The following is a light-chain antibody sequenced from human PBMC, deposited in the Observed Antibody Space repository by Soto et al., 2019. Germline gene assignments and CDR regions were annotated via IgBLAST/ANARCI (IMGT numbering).Light chain of an antibody. CDR1: QSISRY. V-gene: IGKV1-39*01. Sequence: DIEMTQSPSSLSASVGDRVTITCRASQSISRYLNWYQQKPGKAPKLLIYASSSLQSGVKSRFSGSGYGTDFSLTIRNMQPEDFATYYCQQLYSHQLTLGGGTKVDIK. CDR2: ASS. CDR3: QQLYSHQLT. J-gene: IGKJ4*01.